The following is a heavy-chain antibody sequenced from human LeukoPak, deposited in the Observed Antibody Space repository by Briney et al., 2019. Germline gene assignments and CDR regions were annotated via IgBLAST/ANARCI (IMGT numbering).Heavy chain of an antibody. Sequence: PSETLSLTCAVYGGSFSGYYWSWIRQPPGKGLEWIGEINHSGSTNYNPSLKSRVTISVDTSRNQFSLKLSSVTAADTAVYYCVGGSYDYWGQGTLVTVSS. V-gene: IGHV4-34*01. D-gene: IGHD1-26*01. CDR3: VGGSYDY. CDR1: GGSFSGYY. J-gene: IGHJ4*02. CDR2: INHSGST.